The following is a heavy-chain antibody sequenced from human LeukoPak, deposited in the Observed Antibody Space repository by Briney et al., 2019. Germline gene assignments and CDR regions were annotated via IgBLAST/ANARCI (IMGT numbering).Heavy chain of an antibody. CDR3: ARDNDLLRYFDWPLDY. CDR1: GFTFSSYA. V-gene: IGHV3-23*01. Sequence: GGSLRLSCAASGFTFSSYAMSWVRQAPGKGLEWVSAISGSGGSTYYADSVKGRFTISRDNSKNTLYLQMNSLRAEDTAVYYCARDNDLLRYFDWPLDYWGQGTLVTVSS. D-gene: IGHD3-9*01. CDR2: ISGSGGST. J-gene: IGHJ4*02.